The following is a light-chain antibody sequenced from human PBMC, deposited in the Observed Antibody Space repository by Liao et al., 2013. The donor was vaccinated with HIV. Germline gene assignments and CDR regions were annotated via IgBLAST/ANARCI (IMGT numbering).Light chain of an antibody. Sequence: YVLTQPPSVSVAPGKTAKIACSGNDIESKSVHWYQQKPGQAPVVVMSYDXDRPSGIPERFSGSNSGNTATLTISRVEAGDEADYYCQVWDISRAVFGTGTKVTVL. J-gene: IGLJ1*01. CDR3: QVWDISRAV. CDR2: YDX. CDR1: DIESKS. V-gene: IGLV3-21*01.